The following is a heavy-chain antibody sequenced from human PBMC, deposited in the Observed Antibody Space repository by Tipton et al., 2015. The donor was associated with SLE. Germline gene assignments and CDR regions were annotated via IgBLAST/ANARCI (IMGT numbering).Heavy chain of an antibody. CDR2: IYYSGST. Sequence: TLSLTCTVSGGSISGSRNYWGWIRQSPGKGLEWIGNIYYSGSTTYNPSLKSRVTISVDTSKNQFSLKVTSVTAADTAVYYCTRGNYYGAGDFWGQGTLVTVSS. CDR1: GGSISGSRNY. V-gene: IGHV4-39*07. CDR3: TRGNYYGAGDF. D-gene: IGHD3-10*01. J-gene: IGHJ4*02.